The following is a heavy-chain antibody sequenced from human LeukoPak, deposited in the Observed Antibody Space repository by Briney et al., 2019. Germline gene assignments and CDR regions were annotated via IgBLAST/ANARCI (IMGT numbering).Heavy chain of an antibody. D-gene: IGHD3-10*01. CDR1: GFTFSSYA. V-gene: IGHV3-30*04. Sequence: GGSLRLSCAASGFTFSSYAMHWVRQAPGKGLEWVAVISYDGSNKYYADSVKGRFTISRDNSKNTLYLQMNSLSAEDTAVYYCARVEGSGSYYNPDYWGQGTLVTVSS. J-gene: IGHJ4*02. CDR3: ARVEGSGSYYNPDY. CDR2: ISYDGSNK.